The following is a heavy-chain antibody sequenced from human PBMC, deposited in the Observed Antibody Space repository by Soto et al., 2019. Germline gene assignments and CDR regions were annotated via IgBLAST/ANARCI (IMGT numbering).Heavy chain of an antibody. J-gene: IGHJ6*02. Sequence: QGQLVESGGGVVQPGTSLRLSCEASACIFSRYGMHWVRQAPGKGLEWVAVISYDGSNKYYAESVKGRFIISRDKSENTLYLQMNSLRAEDTAVYYCAKDLGSGKPYYYYAMDVWGQGTTVTVSS. D-gene: IGHD3-10*01. CDR3: AKDLGSGKPYYYYAMDV. CDR2: ISYDGSNK. CDR1: ACIFSRYG. V-gene: IGHV3-30*18.